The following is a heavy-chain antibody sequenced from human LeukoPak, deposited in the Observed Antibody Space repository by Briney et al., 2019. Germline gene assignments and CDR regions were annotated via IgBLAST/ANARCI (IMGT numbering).Heavy chain of an antibody. CDR2: MKQDGREK. CDR1: GFTFTNYW. J-gene: IGHJ3*02. CDR3: ARGGGSGRWGSAFDM. D-gene: IGHD3-16*01. V-gene: IGHV3-7*01. Sequence: GGSLRLSCVASGFTFTNYWMTWVRQAPGNGLEWVANMKQDGREKYYVDSVKGRVTGSRDNAKNSLYLQMDSLRDEDTAVYYCARGGGSGRWGSAFDMWGQGTMVTVSP.